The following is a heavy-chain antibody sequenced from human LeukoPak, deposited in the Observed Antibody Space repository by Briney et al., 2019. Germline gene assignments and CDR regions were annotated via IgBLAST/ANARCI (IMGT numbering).Heavy chain of an antibody. D-gene: IGHD1-1*01. V-gene: IGHV1-8*01. CDR2: MNPNSGNT. Sequence: ASVKVSCKASGYTFTNYDINWVRQATGQGLEWMGWMNPNSGNTGYAQKFQGRVTMTRNTSISTAYMELSGLRSEDTAVYYCATRGSQLPKGAFDIWGQGTMVTVSS. CDR1: GYTFTNYD. CDR3: ATRGSQLPKGAFDI. J-gene: IGHJ3*02.